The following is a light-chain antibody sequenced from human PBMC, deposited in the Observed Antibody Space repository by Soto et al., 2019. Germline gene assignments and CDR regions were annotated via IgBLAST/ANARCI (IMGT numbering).Light chain of an antibody. J-gene: IGKJ3*01. CDR3: QQYGRSPLT. V-gene: IGKV3-20*01. CDR2: DAS. Sequence: EIVLTQSPGTLSLSPGERGTLSCRASQSVSSNFLAWYQQKPGQAPRLLIYDASTRATGIPDRFSGSGSGTDFTLTISRLEPEDFAVYYCQQYGRSPLTFGPGTKVDIK. CDR1: QSVSSNF.